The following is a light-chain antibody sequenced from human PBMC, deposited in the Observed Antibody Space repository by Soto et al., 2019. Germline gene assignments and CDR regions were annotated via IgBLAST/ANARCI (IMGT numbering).Light chain of an antibody. J-gene: IGLJ1*01. V-gene: IGLV2-23*01. Sequence: QSALTQPASVSGSPGQSITISCTGTSSEVGSYNLVSWYQQHPGKAPKLMIYEGSKRPSGVSNRFSGSKSGNTASLTISGLQAEDEADYYCCSYAGSSTFNYVFGTWTKLTVL. CDR1: SSEVGSYNL. CDR3: CSYAGSSTFNYV. CDR2: EGS.